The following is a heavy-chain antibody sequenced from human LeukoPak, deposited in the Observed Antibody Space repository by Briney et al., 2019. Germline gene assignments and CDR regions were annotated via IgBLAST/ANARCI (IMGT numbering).Heavy chain of an antibody. D-gene: IGHD6-19*01. V-gene: IGHV3-7*01. CDR3: ARDFEISSG. J-gene: IGHJ4*02. CDR1: GFTVSSNY. CDR2: IKQDESEK. Sequence: GGSLRLSCAASGFTVSSNYMSWVRQAPGKGLEWVANIKQDESEKYYVDSVKGRFTISRDNAKNSLYLQMNSLRAEDTAVYYCARDFEISSGWGQGTLVTVSS.